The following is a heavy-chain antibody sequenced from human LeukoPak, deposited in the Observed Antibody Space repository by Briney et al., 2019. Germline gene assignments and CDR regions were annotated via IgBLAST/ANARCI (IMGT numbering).Heavy chain of an antibody. CDR1: GYTFSSYS. D-gene: IGHD2-15*01. Sequence: ASVKVSCKASGYTFSSYSISWVRQAPGQGLEWMGWISAYNGNAIYAQKVKGRVTMTTDTSTSTAYMELRSLKSDDTAVYYCARASYCSDGSCYSDYWGQGTLVTVSS. J-gene: IGHJ4*02. CDR3: ARASYCSDGSCYSDY. V-gene: IGHV1-18*01. CDR2: ISAYNGNA.